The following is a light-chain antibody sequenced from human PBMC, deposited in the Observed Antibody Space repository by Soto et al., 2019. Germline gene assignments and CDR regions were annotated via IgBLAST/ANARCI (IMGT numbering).Light chain of an antibody. Sequence: DIQMTQSPSTLSASVGDRVSITCRASQTINNLMAWYQQKPGQAPKLLIYKASNLETGVPSRFSGSGSGTEFTLTISSLQPDDFATYYCQQYSSYPSLTFGGGPKVDIK. CDR1: QTINNL. CDR2: KAS. CDR3: QQYSSYPSLT. J-gene: IGKJ4*01. V-gene: IGKV1-5*03.